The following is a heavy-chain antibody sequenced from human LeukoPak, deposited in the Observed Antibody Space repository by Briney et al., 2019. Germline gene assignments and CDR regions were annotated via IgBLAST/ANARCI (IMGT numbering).Heavy chain of an antibody. D-gene: IGHD3-10*01. CDR2: IYYSGST. CDR3: AGESDYYGSGSYYNVMPFDP. Sequence: SETLSLTCTVSGGSISSSSYYWGWIRQPPGKGLEWIGSIYYSGSTYYNPSLKSRVTISVDTSKNQFSLKLSSVTAADTAVYYCAGESDYYGSGSYYNVMPFDPWGQGTLVTVSS. V-gene: IGHV4-39*07. J-gene: IGHJ5*02. CDR1: GGSISSSSYY.